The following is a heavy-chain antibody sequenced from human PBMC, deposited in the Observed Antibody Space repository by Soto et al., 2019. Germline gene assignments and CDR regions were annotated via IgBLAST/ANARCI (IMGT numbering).Heavy chain of an antibody. D-gene: IGHD3-10*01. V-gene: IGHV3-30-3*01. Sequence: GGSLRLSCAASGFTFSSYAMHWVRQAPGKGLEWVAVISYDGSNKYYADSVKGRFTISRDNSKNTLYLQMNSLRAEDTAVYYCARVSEFGELLSADEYYYYYYGMDVWGQGTTVTVSS. CDR2: ISYDGSNK. CDR3: ARVSEFGELLSADEYYYYYYGMDV. CDR1: GFTFSSYA. J-gene: IGHJ6*02.